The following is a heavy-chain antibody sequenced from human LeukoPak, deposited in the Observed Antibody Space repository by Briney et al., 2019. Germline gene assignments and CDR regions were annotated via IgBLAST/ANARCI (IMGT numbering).Heavy chain of an antibody. CDR1: GNTLTEFS. CDR3: ATAGDAIDSVMIWGF. Sequence: ASVKVSCKLSGNTLTEFSMHWVRQAPGKGLEWMGGFDPEDGKTIYAQKFQGRVTMTEDTSTDTAYMELSSLRSEDTAVYYCATAGDAIDSVMIWGFWGQGTLVTVSS. D-gene: IGHD3/OR15-3a*01. CDR2: FDPEDGKT. V-gene: IGHV1-24*01. J-gene: IGHJ4*02.